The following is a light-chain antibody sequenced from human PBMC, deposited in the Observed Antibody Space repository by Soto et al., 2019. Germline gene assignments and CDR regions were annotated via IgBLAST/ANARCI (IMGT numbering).Light chain of an antibody. V-gene: IGLV2-14*01. CDR2: WVT. J-gene: IGLJ1*01. CDR3: RSYPTPSTLTV. CDR1: TSDVCASNY. Sequence: QPLLTQPASVSGPPGQSITTSCSGPTSDVCASNYASWYQQLPATTRKLIIYWVTLRPSPVSNFFSGCKLGNTPSLPTSVLQAEFEVAYYCRSYPTPSTLTVFGSGPKFT.